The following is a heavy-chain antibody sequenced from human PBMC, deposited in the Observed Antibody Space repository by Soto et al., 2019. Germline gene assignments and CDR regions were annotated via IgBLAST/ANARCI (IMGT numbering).Heavy chain of an antibody. V-gene: IGHV1-2*04. Sequence: QVQLVQSGAEVKKPGASVKVSCKASGYAFTDYYMHWVRQAPGQGLEWMGWINPNSGGTNYAQKFQGWVTMTRDTSISTVYRELNRDDAAVYYCARAYSSSGDFDCWGQGTLVTVSS. CDR2: INPNSGGT. D-gene: IGHD3-22*01. J-gene: IGHJ4*02. CDR3: ARAYSSSGDFDC. CDR1: GYAFTDYY.